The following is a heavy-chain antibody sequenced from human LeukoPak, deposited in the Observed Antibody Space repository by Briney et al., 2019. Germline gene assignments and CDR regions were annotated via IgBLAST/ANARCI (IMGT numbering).Heavy chain of an antibody. CDR2: ISSSSYI. CDR1: GFTFSSYS. V-gene: IGHV3-21*04. CDR3: AKDGRWLQFTVDY. J-gene: IGHJ4*02. Sequence: GGSLRLSCAASGFTFSSYSMNWVRQAPGKGLEWVSSISSSSYIYYADSVKGRFTISRDNSKNTLYLQMNSLRAEDTAVYYCAKDGRWLQFTVDYWGQGALVTVSS. D-gene: IGHD5-24*01.